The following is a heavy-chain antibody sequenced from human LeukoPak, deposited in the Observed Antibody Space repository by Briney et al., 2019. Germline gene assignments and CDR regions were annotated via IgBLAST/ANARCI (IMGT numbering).Heavy chain of an antibody. D-gene: IGHD2-15*01. V-gene: IGHV3-23*01. CDR3: ARGLASGGWGYFDY. Sequence: GGSLRLSCGASGFTFSSYAMGWVRQAPGKGLEWVSIITGGGGTTYSADSVKGRFTISRDNSKNTLYLQMNSLRAEDTAVYYCARGLASGGWGYFDYWGQGTLVTVSS. CDR1: GFTFSSYA. CDR2: ITGGGGTT. J-gene: IGHJ4*02.